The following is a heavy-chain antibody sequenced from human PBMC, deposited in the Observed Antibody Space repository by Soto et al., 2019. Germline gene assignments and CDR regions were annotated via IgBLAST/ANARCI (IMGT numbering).Heavy chain of an antibody. D-gene: IGHD3-10*01. Sequence: PSETLSLTCTVSGGSISGSSYYWGWIRQPPGKGLEWIGNIYYSGSTYYNPSLKSRVTISVDTSKNQFSLKLSSVTAADTAVYYCARSDYYGSGSYYRYYGMDVWGQGTTVT. CDR1: GGSISGSSYY. J-gene: IGHJ6*02. V-gene: IGHV4-39*01. CDR2: IYYSGST. CDR3: ARSDYYGSGSYYRYYGMDV.